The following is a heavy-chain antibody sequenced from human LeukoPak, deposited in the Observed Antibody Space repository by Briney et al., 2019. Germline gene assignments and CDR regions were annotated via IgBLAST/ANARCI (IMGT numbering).Heavy chain of an antibody. CDR3: AKSHIAAGTYYFGY. Sequence: GGSLRLSCAASGFTFDDYAMHWVRQAPGKGLEWVSGISWNSGSIGYADSVKGRFTISRDNAKNSLYLQMNSLRAEDTALYYCAKSHIAAGTYYFGYWGQGTLVTVSS. CDR2: ISWNSGSI. J-gene: IGHJ4*02. CDR1: GFTFDDYA. V-gene: IGHV3-9*01. D-gene: IGHD6-13*01.